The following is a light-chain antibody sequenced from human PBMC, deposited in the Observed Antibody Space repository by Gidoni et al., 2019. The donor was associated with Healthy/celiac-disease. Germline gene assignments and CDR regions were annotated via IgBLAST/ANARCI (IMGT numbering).Light chain of an antibody. CDR3: CSYAGSDTWPV. CDR1: SSDVGGYNY. CDR2: DVS. V-gene: IGLV2-11*01. J-gene: IGLJ2*01. Sequence: QSALTQPRSVSGSPGQSVTISCTGTSSDVGGYNYVSWYQQHPGKAPKLMIYDVSKRPSGVPDRFSGSKSGNTASLTISGLQAEDEADYYCCSYAGSDTWPVFGGGTKLTVL.